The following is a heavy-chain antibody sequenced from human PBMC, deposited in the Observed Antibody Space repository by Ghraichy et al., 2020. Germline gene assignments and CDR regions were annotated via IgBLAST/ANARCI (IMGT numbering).Heavy chain of an antibody. CDR1: GFSFFTSA. Sequence: SVKVSCKASGFSFFTSAMQWVRQARGQRPEWIGWIVVGSSNTKYAQKFQERVTITMDMYTSTAYMELSSLSSEDTAVYYCAAEVSTALTTSAYYYGMDVWGQGTTVTVSS. CDR3: AAEVSTALTTSAYYYGMDV. CDR2: IVVGSSNT. J-gene: IGHJ6*02. V-gene: IGHV1-58*02. D-gene: IGHD4-17*01.